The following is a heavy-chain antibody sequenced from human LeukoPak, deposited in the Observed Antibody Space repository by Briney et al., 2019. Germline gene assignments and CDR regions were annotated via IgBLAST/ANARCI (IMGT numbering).Heavy chain of an antibody. J-gene: IGHJ4*02. CDR1: GFTFSTYN. Sequence: GGSLRLSCAASGFTFSTYNMNWVRQAPGKGLEWVSFISTSSSYIYYAASVRGRFTISRDNAKSSLYLQMNSLRAEDTAVYYCARTAGEGRGDFDYWGQGTLVTVSS. D-gene: IGHD7-27*01. CDR2: ISTSSSYI. V-gene: IGHV3-21*01. CDR3: ARTAGEGRGDFDY.